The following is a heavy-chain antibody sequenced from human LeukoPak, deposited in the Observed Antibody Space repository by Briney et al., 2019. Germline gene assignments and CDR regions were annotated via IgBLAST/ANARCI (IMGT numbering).Heavy chain of an antibody. CDR1: GYTFTDYD. CDR3: ARGDFGETNTAFDV. Sequence: ASVKVSCKTSGYTFTDYDVHWVRHAPGQGLEWMGWINTNSATTNDAQRLQGRVTFTRDTSLSVAYMELSSLTSEDAAVYFCARGDFGETNTAFDVWGQGTLVAVSS. J-gene: IGHJ3*01. V-gene: IGHV1-8*03. CDR2: INTNSATT. D-gene: IGHD4-17*01.